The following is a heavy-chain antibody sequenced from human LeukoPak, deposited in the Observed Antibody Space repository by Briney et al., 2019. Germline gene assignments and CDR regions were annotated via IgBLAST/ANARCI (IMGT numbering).Heavy chain of an antibody. CDR2: INSDSTMI. J-gene: IGHJ4*02. V-gene: IGHV3-48*04. CDR3: ARSLHFDN. Sequence: GGSLRLSCAASGFTFSSYSMNWVRQAPGKGLEWISFINSDSTMIHYADSVKGRFTISRDNAKKSLYLQMNSLRAEDTAVYYCARSLHFDNWGQGTLVTVSS. CDR1: GFTFSSYS.